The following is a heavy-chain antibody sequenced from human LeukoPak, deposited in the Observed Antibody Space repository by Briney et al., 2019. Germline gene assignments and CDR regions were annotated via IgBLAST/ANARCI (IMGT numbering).Heavy chain of an antibody. Sequence: GGSLRLSCAASGFTFSSYDMHWVAQTTGKGLEWFSAITTAGGTYYPGSVKGRFTISRENAKNSLYLQMNSLRVGDTAVYYCVRATAGFDSWGQGTLVTVSS. V-gene: IGHV3-13*04. CDR3: VRATAGFDS. CDR2: ITTAGGT. J-gene: IGHJ4*02. CDR1: GFTFSSYD. D-gene: IGHD6-13*01.